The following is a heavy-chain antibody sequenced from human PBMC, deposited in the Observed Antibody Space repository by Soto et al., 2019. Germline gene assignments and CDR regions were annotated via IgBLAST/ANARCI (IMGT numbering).Heavy chain of an antibody. CDR2: ITSSGSTT. D-gene: IGHD1-26*01. CDR1: GLTFSDCA. CDR3: ADVGLKDSFAMDV. J-gene: IGHJ6*02. V-gene: IGHV3-48*02. Sequence: EVQLVESGGDLVQPGGSLRLSCAASGLTFSDCAMNWVRQAPGKGLEWVSYITSSGSTTYYADSVKGRFTISRDNAKNSLYLQMNSLRDEDTAMYYCADVGLKDSFAMDVWGQGTTVTVSS.